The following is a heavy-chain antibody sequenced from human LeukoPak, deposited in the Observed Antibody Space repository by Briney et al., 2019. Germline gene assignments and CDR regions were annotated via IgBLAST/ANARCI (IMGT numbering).Heavy chain of an antibody. V-gene: IGHV3-21*01. CDR2: ISSSSSYI. CDR3: ARHYDSNSYGPGY. J-gene: IGHJ4*02. Sequence: PGGSLRLSCAASGFTFSSYSLNWVRQAPGKGPEWVSSISSSSSYIYYADSVKGRFTTSRDNAKNSLYLQMNSLRAEDTAVYYCARHYDSNSYGPGYWGQGTLVTVSS. D-gene: IGHD3-22*01. CDR1: GFTFSSYS.